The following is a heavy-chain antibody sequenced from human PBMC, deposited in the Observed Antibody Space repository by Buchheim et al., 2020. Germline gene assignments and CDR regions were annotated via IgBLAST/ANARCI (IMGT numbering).Heavy chain of an antibody. Sequence: QVQLQESGPGLVKPSGTLSLTCAVSGGSISSAYWWNWVRQPPGKGLEWLGEIYHSGSTNYNPSLKSRVTISVDTSKSQFPLRLTSVTAADTAVYYCAKVTSGSPSLDCWGQGTL. V-gene: IGHV4-4*02. D-gene: IGHD3-10*01. CDR3: AKVTSGSPSLDC. J-gene: IGHJ4*02. CDR2: IYHSGST. CDR1: GGSISSAYW.